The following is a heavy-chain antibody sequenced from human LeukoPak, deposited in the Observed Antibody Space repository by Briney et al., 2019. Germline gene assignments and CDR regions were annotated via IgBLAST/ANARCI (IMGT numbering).Heavy chain of an antibody. CDR2: IYYSGST. Sequence: SETLSLTCTVSGGSISSSSYYWGWIRQPPGKGLEWIGSIYYSGSTYYNPSLKSRVTISVDTSKNQFSLKLSSVTAADTAVYYCARLRGYGSGTLRVIDPWGQGALVTVSS. J-gene: IGHJ5*02. CDR1: GGSISSSSYY. D-gene: IGHD3-10*01. V-gene: IGHV4-39*01. CDR3: ARLRGYGSGTLRVIDP.